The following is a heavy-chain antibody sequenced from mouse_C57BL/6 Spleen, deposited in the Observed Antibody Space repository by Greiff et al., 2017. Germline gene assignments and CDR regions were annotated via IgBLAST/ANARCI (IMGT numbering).Heavy chain of an antibody. CDR2: INPNNGGT. CDR1: GYTFTDYY. Sequence: VQLKESGPELVKPGASVKISCKASGYTFTDYYMNWVKQSHGKSLEWIGDINPNNGGTSYNQKFKGKATLTVDKSSSTAYMELRSLTSEDSAVYYCARSWITTVVEDYWGQGTTLTVSS. CDR3: ARSWITTVVEDY. J-gene: IGHJ2*01. D-gene: IGHD1-1*01. V-gene: IGHV1-26*01.